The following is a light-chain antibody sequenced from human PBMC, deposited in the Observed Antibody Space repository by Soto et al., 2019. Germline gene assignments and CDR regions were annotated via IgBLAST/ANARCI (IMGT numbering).Light chain of an antibody. J-gene: IGKJ2*01. CDR1: QSVTSSH. CDR2: GAS. Sequence: EIVLTQTPGTLYLSPGESATLSCRASQSVTSSHLAWYQQKPGQAPRLLIYGASTRATGIPDRFSGSGSDTDFSLTIRRLDPEDFAMYYCLLYFSPDRYTFGPGTKVQIK. CDR3: LLYFSPDRYT. V-gene: IGKV3-20*01.